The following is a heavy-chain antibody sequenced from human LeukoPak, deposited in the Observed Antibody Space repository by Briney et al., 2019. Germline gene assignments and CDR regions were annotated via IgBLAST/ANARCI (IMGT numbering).Heavy chain of an antibody. J-gene: IGHJ4*02. D-gene: IGHD6-19*01. CDR1: AFSLSAYN. CDR2: ISYTGTYI. CDR3: AKGLSRAGLVADTTFDY. V-gene: IGHV3-21*04. Sequence: GGSLRLSCAASAFSLSAYNMNWVRQAPGKGLEWVSSISYTGTYIYYADSVKGRFTISRDNAQNSLYLQMNSLRAEDTAIYYCAKGLSRAGLVADTTFDYWGQGTLVTVSS.